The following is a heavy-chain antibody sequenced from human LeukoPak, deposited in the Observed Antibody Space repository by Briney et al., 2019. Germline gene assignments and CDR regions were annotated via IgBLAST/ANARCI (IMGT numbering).Heavy chain of an antibody. Sequence: GGSLRLSCAASGFTFSSYDMHWVRQATGKGLEWVSAIGTAGDTYYPGSVKGRFTISRENAKNSLYLQMNSLRAGDTAVYYCARGPDKYSSSWYSWFDPWGQGTLVTVSS. CDR1: GFTFSSYD. CDR2: IGTAGDT. D-gene: IGHD6-13*01. J-gene: IGHJ5*02. CDR3: ARGPDKYSSSWYSWFDP. V-gene: IGHV3-13*01.